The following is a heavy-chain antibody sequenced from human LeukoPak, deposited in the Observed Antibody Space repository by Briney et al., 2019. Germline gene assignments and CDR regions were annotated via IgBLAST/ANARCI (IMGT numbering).Heavy chain of an antibody. Sequence: GVSLRLSCAASGFTFSRYWMHWVRQAPGKGLVWVSRSNTDGSSTNYADSVKGRFTISRDNAKSTLYLQMNSLRAEDTAVYYCARGYSDYYYFDSWGQGTLVTVSS. V-gene: IGHV3-74*01. CDR2: SNTDGSST. J-gene: IGHJ4*02. D-gene: IGHD4-11*01. CDR1: GFTFSRYW. CDR3: ARGYSDYYYFDS.